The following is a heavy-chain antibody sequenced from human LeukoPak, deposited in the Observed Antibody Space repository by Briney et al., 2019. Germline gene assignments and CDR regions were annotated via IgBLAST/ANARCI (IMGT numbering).Heavy chain of an antibody. J-gene: IGHJ6*02. CDR3: ASRWVNDADLGMDV. CDR1: GGTFSSYA. D-gene: IGHD5-24*01. V-gene: IGHV1-69*13. Sequence: SVKVSCKASGGTFSSYAISWVRQAPGQGLEWMGGIIPIFGTANYAQKFQGRVTITADESTSTAYMELSSLRSEDTAVYYCASRWVNDADLGMDVWGQGTTVTVSS. CDR2: IIPIFGTA.